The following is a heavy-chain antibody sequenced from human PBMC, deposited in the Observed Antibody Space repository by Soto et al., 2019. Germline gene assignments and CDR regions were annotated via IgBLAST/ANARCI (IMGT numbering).Heavy chain of an antibody. Sequence: ASVKVSCKASGYTFTSYYMHWVRQAPGQGLEWMGLINPSGGSTSYAQKFQGRVTMTRDTSTSTVYMELSSLRSEDTAIYYCARKRIAEPIDYWGQGTLVTVSS. CDR2: INPSGGST. V-gene: IGHV1-46*01. CDR3: ARKRIAEPIDY. J-gene: IGHJ4*02. D-gene: IGHD6-13*01. CDR1: GYTFTSYY.